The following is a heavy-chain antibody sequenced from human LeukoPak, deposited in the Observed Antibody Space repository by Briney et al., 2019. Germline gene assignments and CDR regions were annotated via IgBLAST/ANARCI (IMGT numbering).Heavy chain of an antibody. CDR3: ARDYYDSLRGDP. CDR2: IYYSGST. J-gene: IGHJ5*02. D-gene: IGHD3-22*01. CDR1: GGSISSSSYY. Sequence: SETLSLTCTVSGGSISSSSYYWGWIRQPPGKGLEWIGSIYYSGSTYYNPSLKSRVTISVDTSKNQFSLKLSSVTAADTAVYYCARDYYDSLRGDPWGQGTLVTVSS. V-gene: IGHV4-39*07.